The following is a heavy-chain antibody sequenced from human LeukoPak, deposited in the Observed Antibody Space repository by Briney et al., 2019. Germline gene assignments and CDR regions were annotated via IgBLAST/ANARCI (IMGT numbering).Heavy chain of an antibody. V-gene: IGHV3-30*04. J-gene: IGHJ4*02. Sequence: GGSLRLSCAASGFAFSNYAMHWVRQAPGKGLEWVAVISYDGSNKYYADSVKGRFTISRDNSKNTLYLQMNSLRAEDTAVYYCARDFGSCSSTSCYTFFDYWGQGTLVTVSS. D-gene: IGHD2-2*02. CDR1: GFAFSNYA. CDR2: ISYDGSNK. CDR3: ARDFGSCSSTSCYTFFDY.